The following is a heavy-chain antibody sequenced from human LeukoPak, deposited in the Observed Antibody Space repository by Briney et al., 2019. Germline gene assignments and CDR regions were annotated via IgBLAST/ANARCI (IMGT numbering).Heavy chain of an antibody. V-gene: IGHV4-38-2*02. D-gene: IGHD3-16*01. CDR1: GYSITSGYS. Sequence: PSETLSLTCSVSGYSITSGYSWGWIRQPPGKGLEWIGNIFHTGSTKYNPSLKNRVTISLDASKNQFSLKLSSVTAADTAVYYCARVITVRGVIFDYWGQGTLVTVSS. CDR2: IFHTGST. CDR3: ARVITVRGVIFDY. J-gene: IGHJ4*02.